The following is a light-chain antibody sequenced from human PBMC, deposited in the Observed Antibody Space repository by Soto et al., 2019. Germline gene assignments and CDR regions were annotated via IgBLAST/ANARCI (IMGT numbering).Light chain of an antibody. CDR1: GSYNF. Sequence: QSALAQPASVSGSPGQSITISCTVGSYNFVSWYQQHPGKAPKVLIYEVSKRPSGDSDRFSVSKSGNTASLTISGLQAEDEADYYCSSYTSSSTLYVFGTGTRSPS. CDR2: EVS. V-gene: IGLV2-14*02. J-gene: IGLJ1*01. CDR3: SSYTSSSTLYV.